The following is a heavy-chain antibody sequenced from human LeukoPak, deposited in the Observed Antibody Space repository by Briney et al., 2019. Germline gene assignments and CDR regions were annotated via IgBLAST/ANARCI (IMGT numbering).Heavy chain of an antibody. D-gene: IGHD3-22*01. CDR2: ISYDGSNK. CDR1: GFTFSSYG. Sequence: PGGSLRLSCAASGFTFSSYGMHWVRQAPGKGLEWVAVISYDGSNKYYADSVKGRFTISRDNSKNTLYLQMNSLRAEDTAVYYCANGKGDKAYYYDSSGHGNDYWGQGTLVTVSS. V-gene: IGHV3-30*18. CDR3: ANGKGDKAYYYDSSGHGNDY. J-gene: IGHJ4*02.